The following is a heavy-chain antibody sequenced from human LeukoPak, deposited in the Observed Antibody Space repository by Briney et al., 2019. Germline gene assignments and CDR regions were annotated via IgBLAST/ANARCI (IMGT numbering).Heavy chain of an antibody. V-gene: IGHV1-69*05. D-gene: IGHD1-26*01. J-gene: IGHJ6*03. Sequence: ASVKVSCKASGGTFTSYAISWVRQAPGQGLEWMGGIIPIFGTANYAQKFQGRVTITTDESTSTAYMELSSLRSEDTAMYYCASASGSYFRYYYYFMYVWGKGTTVTVSS. CDR1: GGTFTSYA. CDR3: ASASGSYFRYYYYFMYV. CDR2: IIPIFGTA.